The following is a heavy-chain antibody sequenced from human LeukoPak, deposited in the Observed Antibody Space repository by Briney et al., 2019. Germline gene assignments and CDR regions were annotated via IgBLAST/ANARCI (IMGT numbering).Heavy chain of an antibody. J-gene: IGHJ6*02. V-gene: IGHV5-51*01. CDR2: IYPGDSDT. Sequence: GESLKISCKGSGYTFTSHWIGWVRQMPGKGLEWMGIIYPGDSDTRYSPSFQGQVTISADKSISTAYLQWSSLKASDTAIHYCARLGYCSSASCYYGMDVWGQGTTVTVSS. D-gene: IGHD2-2*01. CDR1: GYTFTSHW. CDR3: ARLGYCSSASCYYGMDV.